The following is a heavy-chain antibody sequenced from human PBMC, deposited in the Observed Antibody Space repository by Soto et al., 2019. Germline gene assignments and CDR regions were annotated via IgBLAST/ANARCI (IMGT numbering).Heavy chain of an antibody. CDR3: ASQTGATVTTFDGMDV. J-gene: IGHJ6*02. CDR2: FYPGDSDA. V-gene: IGHV5-51*01. CDR1: GDSFTNYW. Sequence: GESLKISCKDSGDSFTNYWIAWVRQKPGKGLEWMGIFYPGDSDARYGPSFQGQVTISADKSINTAYLQWSSLKASDTAMYYCASQTGATVTTFDGMDVWGQGTMVTVSS. D-gene: IGHD4-17*01.